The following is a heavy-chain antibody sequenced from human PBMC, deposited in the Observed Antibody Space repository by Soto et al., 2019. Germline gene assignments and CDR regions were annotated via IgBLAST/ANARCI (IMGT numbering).Heavy chain of an antibody. CDR3: ARDHSMITFGGSCFDY. CDR2: IYHSGST. Sequence: SETLSLTCAVSGGSISSSNWWSWVRQPPGKGLEWIGEIYHSGSTNYNPSLKSRVTISVDKSKNQFSLKLSSVTAADTAVYYCARDHSMITFGGSCFDYWGQGTLVTVSS. V-gene: IGHV4-4*02. D-gene: IGHD3-16*01. CDR1: GGSISSSNW. J-gene: IGHJ4*02.